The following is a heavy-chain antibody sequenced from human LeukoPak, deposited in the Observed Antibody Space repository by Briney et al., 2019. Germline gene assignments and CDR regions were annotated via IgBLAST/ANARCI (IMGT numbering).Heavy chain of an antibody. D-gene: IGHD6-19*01. Sequence: SETLSLTCTVSGGSISSYYWSWIRQPPGKGLEWIGEINHSGSTNYNPSLKSRVTISVDTSKNQFSLKLSSVTAADTAVYYCARVPLAVAGPDYWGQGTLVTVSS. J-gene: IGHJ4*02. V-gene: IGHV4-34*01. CDR2: INHSGST. CDR1: GGSISSYY. CDR3: ARVPLAVAGPDY.